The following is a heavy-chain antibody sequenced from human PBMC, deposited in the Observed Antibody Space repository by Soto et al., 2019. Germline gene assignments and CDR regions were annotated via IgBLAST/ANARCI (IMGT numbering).Heavy chain of an antibody. J-gene: IGHJ6*03. Sequence: SETLSLTCTVSGGSISSYYWSWIRQPPGKGLEWIGYIYYSGSTNYNPSLKSRVTISVDTSKNHFSLKLSSVTAADTAVYYCARRGGGYCSGGSCYQPDYYYYMDVWGKGTTVTVSS. CDR1: GGSISSYY. CDR3: ARRGGGYCSGGSCYQPDYYYYMDV. D-gene: IGHD2-15*01. CDR2: IYYSGST. V-gene: IGHV4-59*08.